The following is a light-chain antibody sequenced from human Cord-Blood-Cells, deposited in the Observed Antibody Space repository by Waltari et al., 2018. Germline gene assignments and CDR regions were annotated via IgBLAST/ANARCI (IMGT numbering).Light chain of an antibody. J-gene: IGLJ3*02. Sequence: QSVLTHPPSASGTPGQRVTISCSGSSSNIGSNTVNWYQQLPGTAPKLLIYSNNQRPSGVPDRVSGSTAGASAALAISGLQSEDEADYYCAAWDDSLNGPVFGGGTKLTVL. CDR1: SSNIGSNT. CDR2: SNN. V-gene: IGLV1-44*01. CDR3: AAWDDSLNGPV.